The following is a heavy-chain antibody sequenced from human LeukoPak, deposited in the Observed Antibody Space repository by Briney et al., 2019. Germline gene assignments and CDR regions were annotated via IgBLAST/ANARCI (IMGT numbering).Heavy chain of an antibody. CDR1: GYSFSDYY. J-gene: IGHJ4*02. D-gene: IGHD3-10*01. CDR3: ARDHYYGPGTGLADF. V-gene: IGHV1-2*02. CDR2: INPHSGTT. Sequence: GASVKLSCKASGYSFSDYYMNWVRQAPGQGLEWMGWINPHSGTTKYARKFQGRVTITRDKSISTVYMEVSSLTSDDPAVYFCARDHYYGPGTGLADFWGQGTLVIVSS.